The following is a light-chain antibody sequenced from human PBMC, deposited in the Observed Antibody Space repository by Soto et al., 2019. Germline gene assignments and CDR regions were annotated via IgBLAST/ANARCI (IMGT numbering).Light chain of an antibody. Sequence: EIVMTQSPATLSVSPGERATLSCRASQSVTSNLAWYQQKPGQPPRLLISGASTRAAGIPARFSGSGSGTEFTLTISSLQSEDFAVYYCQQYYNWPRTFGQGTKVEIK. CDR3: QQYYNWPRT. CDR2: GAS. J-gene: IGKJ1*01. V-gene: IGKV3-15*01. CDR1: QSVTSN.